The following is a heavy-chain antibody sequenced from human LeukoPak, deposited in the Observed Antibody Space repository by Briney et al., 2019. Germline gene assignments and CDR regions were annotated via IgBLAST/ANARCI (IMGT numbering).Heavy chain of an antibody. J-gene: IGHJ4*02. CDR2: ISYDGSNK. V-gene: IGHV3-30*18. CDR3: AKEDGRQYSGSYFDY. CDR1: GFTFSSYG. D-gene: IGHD1-26*01. Sequence: GRSLRLSCAASGFTFSSYGMHWVRQAPGKGLEWVAVISYDGSNKYYADSVKGRFTISRDNSKNTLYLQMNSLRAEDTAVYYCAKEDGRQYSGSYFDYWGQGTLVTVSS.